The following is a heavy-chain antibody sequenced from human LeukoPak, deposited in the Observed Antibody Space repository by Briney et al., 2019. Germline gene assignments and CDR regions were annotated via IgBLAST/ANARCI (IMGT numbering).Heavy chain of an antibody. CDR1: GFNLGDYA. CDR2: IRSKSYSGTT. Sequence: GGSLRLSCTASGFNLGDYAMSWVRQAPGKGLEWIGFIRSKSYSGTTDYAASVKGRIRVSRDDSKSIAFLEMNSLKTEDTAVYYCTRVIRLSGGRYYFDYWGQGTLVTVSS. J-gene: IGHJ4*02. V-gene: IGHV3-49*04. CDR3: TRVIRLSGGRYYFDY. D-gene: IGHD2-21*01.